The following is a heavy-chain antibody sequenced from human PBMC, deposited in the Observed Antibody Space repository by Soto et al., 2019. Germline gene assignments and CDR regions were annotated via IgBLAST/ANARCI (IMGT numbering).Heavy chain of an antibody. CDR3: ARWVGHFDF. J-gene: IGHJ4*02. D-gene: IGHD1-26*01. V-gene: IGHV4-59*02. Sequence: PSETLSLTCTVSGGSVSNHYRSWIRQPPGKGLELIGYIYYSGSTNYNPSLRSRVTISVDTSKNQFSLKLSSVTAADTAVYYCARWVGHFDFWGPGTLVTVSS. CDR2: IYYSGST. CDR1: GGSVSNHY.